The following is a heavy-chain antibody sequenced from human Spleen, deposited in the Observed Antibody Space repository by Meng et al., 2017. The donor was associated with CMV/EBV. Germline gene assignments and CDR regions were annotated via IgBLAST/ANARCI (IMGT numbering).Heavy chain of an antibody. J-gene: IGHJ5*02. V-gene: IGHV1-2*02. Sequence: ASVKVSCKASGYTFTAHYFHWVRQAPGQGLEWMGWIHPHRGDTNYAQQFQGRVTLTRDTSISTAYMELSRLRSDDTAVYYCAREVKIEGWFDPWGQGTLVTVSS. CDR3: AREVKIEGWFDP. CDR2: IHPHRGDT. CDR1: GYTFTAHY. D-gene: IGHD3-22*01.